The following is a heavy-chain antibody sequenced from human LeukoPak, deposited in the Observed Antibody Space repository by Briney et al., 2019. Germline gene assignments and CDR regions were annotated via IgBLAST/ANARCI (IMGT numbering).Heavy chain of an antibody. CDR2: IGYDGSNK. V-gene: IGHV3-30*02. CDR3: AKAHETGGELLHANYFDY. Sequence: GGSLRLSCAASGFTFSSYGMHWVRQAPGKGLEWVAFIGYDGSNKYYADSVKGRFTISRDNSKNTLYLQMNSLRAEDTAVYYCAKAHETGGELLHANYFDYWGQGTRVTVSS. J-gene: IGHJ4*02. D-gene: IGHD1-26*01. CDR1: GFTFSSYG.